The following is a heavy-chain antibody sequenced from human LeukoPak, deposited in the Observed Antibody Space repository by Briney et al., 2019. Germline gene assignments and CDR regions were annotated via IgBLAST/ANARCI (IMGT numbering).Heavy chain of an antibody. CDR1: GGSISSGSYY. V-gene: IGHV4-61*02. J-gene: IGHJ6*03. D-gene: IGHD4-17*01. Sequence: NPSETLSLTCTVSGGSISSGSYYWSWIRQPAGKGLEWIGRIYTSGSTNYNPSLKSRVTISVDTSKNQFSLKLSSVTAADTAVYYCARPVRYYYYMDVWGKGTTVTISS. CDR3: ARPVRYYYYMDV. CDR2: IYTSGST.